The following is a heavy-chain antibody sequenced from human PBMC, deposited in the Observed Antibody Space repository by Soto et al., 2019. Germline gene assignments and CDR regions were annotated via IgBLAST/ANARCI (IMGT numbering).Heavy chain of an antibody. D-gene: IGHD5-12*01. J-gene: IGHJ4*02. V-gene: IGHV3-21*01. CDR1: VFTFSSYS. Sequence: EVHLVESGGGLVKPGGSLRVSGAASVFTFSSYSMNWVRQAPGKGLEWVSIITITGFIDYADSVKGRFTISRDNSRGSLYLQMNSLRAEDTAVYYCARDSREYNAYDYNWGQGTLVTVSS. CDR3: ARDSREYNAYDYN. CDR2: IITITGFI.